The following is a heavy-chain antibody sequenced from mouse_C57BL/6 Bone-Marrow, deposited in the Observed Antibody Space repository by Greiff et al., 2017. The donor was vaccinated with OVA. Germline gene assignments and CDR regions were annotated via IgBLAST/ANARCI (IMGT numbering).Heavy chain of an antibody. V-gene: IGHV1-53*01. CDR1: GYTFTSYW. J-gene: IGHJ3*01. CDR2: INPSNGGT. CDR3: ARSGNRGYSNPGFAY. D-gene: IGHD2-5*01. Sequence: QVQLQQPGTELVKPGASVKLSCKASGYTFTSYWMHWVKQRPGQGLEWIGNINPSNGGTNYNEKFKSKATLTVDKSSSTAYMQLSSLTSEDSAVYDCARSGNRGYSNPGFAYWGKGLWSLSLQ.